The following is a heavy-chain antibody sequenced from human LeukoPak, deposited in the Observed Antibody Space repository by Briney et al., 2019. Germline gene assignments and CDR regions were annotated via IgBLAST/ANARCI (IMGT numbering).Heavy chain of an antibody. D-gene: IGHD3-10*01. CDR3: AREPGIGYAFDI. CDR1: GGSFSGYY. V-gene: IGHV4-34*01. J-gene: IGHJ3*02. Sequence: SETLSLTCAVYGGSFSGYYWSWIRQPPGKELEWIGEINHSGGTNYNPSLKSRVTISVDTSKNQFSLKLSSVTAADTAVYYCAREPGIGYAFDIWGQGTMVTVSS. CDR2: INHSGGT.